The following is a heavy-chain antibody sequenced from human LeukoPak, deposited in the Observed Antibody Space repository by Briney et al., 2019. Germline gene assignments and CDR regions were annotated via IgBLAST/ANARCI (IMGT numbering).Heavy chain of an antibody. J-gene: IGHJ3*02. Sequence: SETLSLTCTVSGGSLSSYYWSWLRQPPGKGLEGIGYIYYSGSNNYNPSLKSRVTISVDTSKNQFSLKLSSVTAADTAVYYCARGQQQLVHAFDIWGQGTMVTVSS. D-gene: IGHD6-13*01. CDR1: GGSLSSYY. CDR3: ARGQQQLVHAFDI. V-gene: IGHV4-59*01. CDR2: IYYSGSN.